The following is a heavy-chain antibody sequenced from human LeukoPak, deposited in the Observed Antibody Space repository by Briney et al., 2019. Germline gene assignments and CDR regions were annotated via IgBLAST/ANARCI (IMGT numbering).Heavy chain of an antibody. CDR2: IIPIFGTA. D-gene: IGHD5-18*01. CDR3: ARGDTAMVNYYYYYMDV. J-gene: IGHJ6*03. CDR1: GYTFTSYG. V-gene: IGHV1-69*06. Sequence: ASVKVSCKASGYTFTSYGISWVRQAPGQGLEWMGGIIPIFGTANYAQKFQGRVTITADKSTSTAYMELSSLRSEDTAVYYCARGDTAMVNYYYYYMDVWGKGTTVTVSS.